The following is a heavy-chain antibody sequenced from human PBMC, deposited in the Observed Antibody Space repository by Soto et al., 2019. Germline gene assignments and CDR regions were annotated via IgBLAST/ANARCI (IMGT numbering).Heavy chain of an antibody. D-gene: IGHD2-2*01. V-gene: IGHV3-30-3*01. CDR2: ISYDGSNT. J-gene: IGHJ4*02. Sequence: QVQLVESGGGVVQPGRSLRLSCAASGFTFSSYAMHWVRQAPGKGLEWVAVISYDGSNTYYADSVKGRFTISRDNSKNTLYLQMNSLRAEDTAVYYCARDPPNIVVVPAASPFYFDYWGQGTLVTVSS. CDR3: ARDPPNIVVVPAASPFYFDY. CDR1: GFTFSSYA.